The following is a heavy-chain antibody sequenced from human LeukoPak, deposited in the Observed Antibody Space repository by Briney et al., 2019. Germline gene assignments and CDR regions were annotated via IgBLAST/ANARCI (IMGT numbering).Heavy chain of an antibody. V-gene: IGHV4-4*07. J-gene: IGHJ3*02. CDR2: IYTSGST. D-gene: IGHD2-2*01. CDR3: ARDGLGYCSSTSCRSMPFDI. CDR1: GGSISSYY. Sequence: PSETLSLTCTVSGGSISSYYWSWIRQPAGKGLEWIGRIYTSGSTNYNPSLKSRVTMSVDTPKNQFSLKLSSVTAADTAVYYCARDGLGYCSSTSCRSMPFDIWGQGTMVTVSS.